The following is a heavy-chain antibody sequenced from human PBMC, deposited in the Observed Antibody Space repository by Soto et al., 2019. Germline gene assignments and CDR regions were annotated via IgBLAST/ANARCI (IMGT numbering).Heavy chain of an antibody. CDR2: IYSGGST. CDR3: ARSWAVAGSYDY. V-gene: IGHV3-66*01. D-gene: IGHD6-19*01. Sequence: EVQLVESGGGLVQPGGSLRLSCAASGFTVDSNYMNWVRQAPGKGLEWVSVIYSGGSTYYADSVKGRFTISRDNSKNTLYLQMNSLRAEDTAVYYCARSWAVAGSYDYWGQGTLVTVSS. CDR1: GFTVDSNY. J-gene: IGHJ4*02.